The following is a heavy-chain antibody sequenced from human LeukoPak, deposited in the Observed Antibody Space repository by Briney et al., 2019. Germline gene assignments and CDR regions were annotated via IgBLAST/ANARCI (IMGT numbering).Heavy chain of an antibody. J-gene: IGHJ4*02. CDR3: ARTYGHFDY. D-gene: IGHD3-10*01. CDR2: ISSSANTI. CDR1: GFTFSDYY. V-gene: IGHV3-11*01. Sequence: AGGSLRLSCAASGFTFSDYYMSWIRQAPGKGLEWISFISSSANTIYYADSVKGRFTISRDNAKNSLYLQMNSLRAEDTAVYYCARTYGHFDYWGQGTLVTVSS.